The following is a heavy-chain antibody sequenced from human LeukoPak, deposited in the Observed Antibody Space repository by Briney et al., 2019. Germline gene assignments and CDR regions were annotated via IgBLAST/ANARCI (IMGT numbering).Heavy chain of an antibody. Sequence: GGSLRLSCAASGFTFSSYGMHGVRQAPGKGGEGVAIIWYDGSNEYYADSVKGRFTISRDNSKNTMYLEMDSLRADDTAVYYCAKDVRTGLVDYWGQGPLVPVSS. V-gene: IGHV3-33*06. J-gene: IGHJ4*02. CDR1: GFTFSSYG. CDR3: AKDVRTGLVDY. D-gene: IGHD1-1*01. CDR2: IWYDGSNE.